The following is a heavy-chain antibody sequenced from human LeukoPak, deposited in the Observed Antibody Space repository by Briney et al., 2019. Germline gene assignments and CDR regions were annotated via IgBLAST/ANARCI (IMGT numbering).Heavy chain of an antibody. D-gene: IGHD6-6*01. CDR3: AGGSEAARPNFFDY. V-gene: IGHV4-34*01. CDR2: INHSGST. Sequence: SETLSLTCAVYGGSFSGYYWSWIRQPPGKGLEWIGEINHSGSTNYNPSLKSRVTISVDTSKNQFSLKLSSVTAADTAVYYCAGGSEAARPNFFDYWGQGTLVTVSS. CDR1: GGSFSGYY. J-gene: IGHJ4*02.